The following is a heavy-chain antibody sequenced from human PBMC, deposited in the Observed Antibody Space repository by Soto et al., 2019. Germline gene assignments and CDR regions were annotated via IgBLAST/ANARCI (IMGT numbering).Heavy chain of an antibody. CDR2: IWYDGSNK. CDR3: ARDSHFWSGIDY. J-gene: IGHJ4*02. V-gene: IGHV3-33*01. CDR1: GFTFSSYG. D-gene: IGHD3-3*02. Sequence: GGSLRLSCAASGFTFSSYGMHWVRQAPGKGLEWVAVIWYDGSNKYYADSVKGRFTISRDNSKNTLYLQMNSLRAEDTAVYYCARDSHFWSGIDYWGQGTLVTVSS.